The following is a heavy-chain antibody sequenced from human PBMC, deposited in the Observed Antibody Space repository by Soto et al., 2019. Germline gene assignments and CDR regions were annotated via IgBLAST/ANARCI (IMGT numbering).Heavy chain of an antibody. J-gene: IGHJ6*02. D-gene: IGHD2-15*01. Sequence: GASVKVSCKASGGTFSSYAISWVRQAPGQGLEWMGGIIPIFGTANYAQKFQGRVTITADESTSTAYMELSSLRSEDTAVYYCARKTVVTQFRGMDVWGQGTTVTVS. CDR3: ARKTVVTQFRGMDV. CDR1: GGTFSSYA. V-gene: IGHV1-69*13. CDR2: IIPIFGTA.